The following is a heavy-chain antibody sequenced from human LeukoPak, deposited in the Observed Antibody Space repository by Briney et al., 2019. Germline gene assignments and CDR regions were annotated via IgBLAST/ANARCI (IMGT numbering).Heavy chain of an antibody. V-gene: IGHV3-20*04. D-gene: IGHD3-22*01. J-gene: IGHJ4*02. CDR3: ARGGDSSGSYFDY. CDR2: INWNGGST. Sequence: GGSLTLSCAASGITFDDYGMSWVRQAPGKGLEWVSGINWNGGSTGYADSVKGRFTISRDNGKNSLYLQMNSLRAEDTALYYCARGGDSSGSYFDYWGQGTLVTVSS. CDR1: GITFDDYG.